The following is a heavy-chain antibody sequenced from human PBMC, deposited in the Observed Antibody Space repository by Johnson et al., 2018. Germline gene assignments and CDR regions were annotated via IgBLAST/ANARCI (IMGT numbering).Heavy chain of an antibody. CDR1: GGSISSYY. V-gene: IGHV4-59*03. CDR2: IYYSGST. Sequence: QVQLQESGPGLVKPSESLSLTCTVSGGSISSYYWSWIRQPPGKGLEWIGLIYYSGSTNYNPSLKGRVTISVDTSKNQFSLQLSSVTAADTAVYYCALLNPAGYGVDVWGQGTTVTVSS. J-gene: IGHJ6*02. CDR3: ALLNPAGYGVDV.